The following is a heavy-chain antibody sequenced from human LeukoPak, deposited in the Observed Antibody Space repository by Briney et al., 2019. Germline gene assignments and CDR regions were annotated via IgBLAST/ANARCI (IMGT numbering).Heavy chain of an antibody. Sequence: GGSLRLSCAASGFTFSNIAMSWVCQAPGKGLEWVSGISGSGGSTYYADSVKGRFTISRDNSKNTLYVQMNSLRAEDTAVYYCAKDLSCIDWGQGTLVIVSS. CDR3: AKDLSCID. V-gene: IGHV3-23*01. CDR1: GFTFSNIA. D-gene: IGHD1-26*01. J-gene: IGHJ4*02. CDR2: ISGSGGST.